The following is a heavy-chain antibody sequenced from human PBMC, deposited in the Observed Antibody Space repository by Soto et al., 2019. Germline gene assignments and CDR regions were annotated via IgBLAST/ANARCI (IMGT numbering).Heavy chain of an antibody. CDR2: IGESGTPT. V-gene: IGHV3-23*01. D-gene: IGHD2-2*01. Sequence: GGSLRLSCAASGFTFSSYAMKWVRQAPGKGLEWVSLIGESGTPTYYADSVKGRFTISRDNSGNTLFLEMYSLRAEDTAVYYCARYIPGVRYYGMDVWGQGTTLTVSS. J-gene: IGHJ6*02. CDR3: ARYIPGVRYYGMDV. CDR1: GFTFSSYA.